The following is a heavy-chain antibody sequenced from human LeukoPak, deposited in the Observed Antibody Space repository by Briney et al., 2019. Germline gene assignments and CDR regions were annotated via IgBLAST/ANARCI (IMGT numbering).Heavy chain of an antibody. J-gene: IGHJ4*02. V-gene: IGHV1-8*01. CDR1: GYTFTSYD. CDR2: MNPNSGNT. CDR3: ARNTLLWFGELFAGFDY. D-gene: IGHD3-10*01. Sequence: ASVKVSCKASGYTFTSYDINWVRQATGQGLEWMGWMNPNSGNTGYAQKFQGRVTMTTDKSTTTAYLELRSLTSDDTAVYYCARNTLLWFGELFAGFDYWGQGTLVTVSS.